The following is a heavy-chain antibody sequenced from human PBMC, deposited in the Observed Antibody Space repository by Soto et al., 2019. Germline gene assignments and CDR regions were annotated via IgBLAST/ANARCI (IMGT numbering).Heavy chain of an antibody. CDR2: IIPIFGTA. CDR3: ARGHFRGPRXXXEXNWFDP. CDR1: GGTFSSYA. J-gene: IGHJ5*02. Sequence: SVKVSCKASGGTFSSYAISWVRQAPGQGLEWMGGIIPIFGTANYAQXXXGRVTITADKSTSTAYMELSSLRSEDTAVXXXARGHFRGPRXXXEXNWFDPXXXGTLVXXSX. V-gene: IGHV1-69*06.